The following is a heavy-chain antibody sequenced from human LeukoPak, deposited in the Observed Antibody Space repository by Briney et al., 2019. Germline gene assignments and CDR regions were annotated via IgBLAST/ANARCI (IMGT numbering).Heavy chain of an antibody. Sequence: PGGSLGLSCVASGFTFSSYWMTWVRQAPGKGLEWVANIKTDGSQIYYLDSVKGRFTISRDNAKNSLYLQMNSLRAEDTAVYYCARDLNWETYWGQGTLISVSS. CDR2: IKTDGSQI. J-gene: IGHJ4*02. V-gene: IGHV3-7*01. CDR1: GFTFSSYW. CDR3: ARDLNWETY. D-gene: IGHD7-27*01.